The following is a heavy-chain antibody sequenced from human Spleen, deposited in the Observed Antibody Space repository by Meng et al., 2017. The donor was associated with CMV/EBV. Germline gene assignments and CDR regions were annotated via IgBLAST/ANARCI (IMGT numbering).Heavy chain of an antibody. J-gene: IGHJ5*02. CDR1: GYTFTGYY. CDR3: ARVTVEYSSSANWFDP. V-gene: IGHV1-2*02. Sequence: QGQLVQSGAEGKKPGASVKVSCKASGYTFTGYYMHWVRQAPGQGLEWMGWINPNSGGTNYAQKFQGRVTMTRDTSISTAYMELSSLRSEDTAVYYCARVTVEYSSSANWFDPWGQGTLVTVSS. D-gene: IGHD6-6*01. CDR2: INPNSGGT.